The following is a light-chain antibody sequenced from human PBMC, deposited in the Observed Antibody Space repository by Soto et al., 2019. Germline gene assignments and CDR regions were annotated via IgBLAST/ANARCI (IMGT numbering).Light chain of an antibody. CDR2: GAT. V-gene: IGKV1-17*03. J-gene: IGKJ1*01. CDR3: LQHNRYPWT. Sequence: DIQMTQSPSAVSASVGDRVTITCRTSQDITSYLVWFQQKPGKVPERLIYGATNLQSGVPSRFSGSGSGTEFTLTISSLQPEDFATYYCLQHNRYPWTFGQGTKVEIK. CDR1: QDITSY.